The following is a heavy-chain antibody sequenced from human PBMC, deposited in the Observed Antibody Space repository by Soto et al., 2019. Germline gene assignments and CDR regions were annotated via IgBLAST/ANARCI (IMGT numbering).Heavy chain of an antibody. J-gene: IGHJ4*02. Sequence: SETLSLTCTVSGGSISADDYYWNWLRQPPGKGLEWIGYIYYSGSTYYNPSLKSRVTISVDTSKNQFSLKLSSVTAADTAVYYCARDHFDSSDLWGQGTLVTVSS. V-gene: IGHV4-30-4*01. D-gene: IGHD3-22*01. CDR3: ARDHFDSSDL. CDR1: GGSISADDYY. CDR2: IYYSGST.